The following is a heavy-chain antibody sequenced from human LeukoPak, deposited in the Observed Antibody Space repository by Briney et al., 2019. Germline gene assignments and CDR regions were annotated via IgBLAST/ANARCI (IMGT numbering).Heavy chain of an antibody. Sequence: GGSLRLSCVASGFSFDDYAINWVRQAPGKGLEWVSGIRWKSGSIAYADSVKGRFTISSDNAKNTVYLQMNSLRAEDTAVYYCTRKSGHAYGMDVWGQGTTVTVSS. J-gene: IGHJ6*02. CDR1: GFSFDDYA. V-gene: IGHV3-9*01. CDR3: TRKSGHAYGMDV. D-gene: IGHD7-27*01. CDR2: IRWKSGSI.